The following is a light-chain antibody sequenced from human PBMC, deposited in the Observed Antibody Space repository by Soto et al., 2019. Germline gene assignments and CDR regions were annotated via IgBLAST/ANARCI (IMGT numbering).Light chain of an antibody. CDR3: NSYTSSSTLPYV. J-gene: IGLJ1*01. V-gene: IGLV2-14*01. CDR1: SSDVGGYKY. Sequence: QSALTQPASVSGSPGQSITVSCTGTSSDVGGYKYVSWYQQHPGKAPKVMIYDVSKRPSGVSNRFSGSKSGNTASLTISGLQAEDEADYYCNSYTSSSTLPYVFGTGTKLTVL. CDR2: DVS.